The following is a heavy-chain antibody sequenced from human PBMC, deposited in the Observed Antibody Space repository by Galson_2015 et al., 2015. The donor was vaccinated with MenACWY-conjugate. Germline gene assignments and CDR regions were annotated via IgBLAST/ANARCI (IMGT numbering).Heavy chain of an antibody. J-gene: IGHJ3*02. CDR3: ARASLEYDSSGYYYVRAFDI. D-gene: IGHD3-22*01. Sequence: SLRLSCAASGFTFSSYDMHWVRQATGKGLEWVSAIGTAGDTYYPGSVKGRFTISRENAKNSLYLQMNSLRAGDTAVYYCARASLEYDSSGYYYVRAFDIWGQGTMVTVSS. V-gene: IGHV3-13*04. CDR1: GFTFSSYD. CDR2: IGTAGDT.